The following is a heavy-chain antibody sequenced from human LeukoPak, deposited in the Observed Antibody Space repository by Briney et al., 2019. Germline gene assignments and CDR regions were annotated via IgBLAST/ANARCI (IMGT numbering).Heavy chain of an antibody. Sequence: SETLSLTCTVSGGSISSSSYYWGWIRQPPGKGLEWIGSIYYSGSTYYNPSLKSRVTISVDTSKNQFSLKLSSVTAADTAVYYCAREVYYDSSGRAQTHRYYYYMDVWGKGTTVTVSS. CDR3: AREVYYDSSGRAQTHRYYYYMDV. CDR2: IYYSGST. V-gene: IGHV4-39*07. J-gene: IGHJ6*03. D-gene: IGHD3-22*01. CDR1: GGSISSSSYY.